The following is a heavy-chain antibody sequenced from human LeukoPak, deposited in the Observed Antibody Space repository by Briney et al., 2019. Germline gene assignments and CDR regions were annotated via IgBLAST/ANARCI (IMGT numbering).Heavy chain of an antibody. Sequence: GASVKVSCKASGGTFSSYAISWVRQAPGQGLEWMGRIIPILGIANYAQKFQGRVTITADKSTSTAYMELSSLRSEDTTVYYCARDLHVLLWFGEYYGMDVWGQGTTVTVSS. CDR3: ARDLHVLLWFGEYYGMDV. CDR2: IIPILGIA. D-gene: IGHD3-10*01. CDR1: GGTFSSYA. J-gene: IGHJ6*02. V-gene: IGHV1-69*04.